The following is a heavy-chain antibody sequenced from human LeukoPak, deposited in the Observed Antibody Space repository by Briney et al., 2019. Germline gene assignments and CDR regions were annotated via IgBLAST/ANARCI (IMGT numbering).Heavy chain of an antibody. Sequence: GASVKVSCKASGGTFSSYAISWVRQAPGQGLEWMGGIIPIFGTANYAQKFQGRVTITADESTSTAYMELSSLRSEDTAVYYCARKTTIFGVVITDYWGQGTLVTVSS. CDR1: GGTFSSYA. V-gene: IGHV1-69*13. J-gene: IGHJ4*02. D-gene: IGHD3-3*01. CDR3: ARKTTIFGVVITDY. CDR2: IIPIFGTA.